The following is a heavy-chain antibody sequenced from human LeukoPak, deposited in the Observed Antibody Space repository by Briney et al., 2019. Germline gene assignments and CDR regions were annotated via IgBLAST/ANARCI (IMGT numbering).Heavy chain of an antibody. CDR3: GKAMDY. Sequence: AGGSLRLSCIASGFAFTSHWMHWVRKAPGKGLEWVANIKQDGSEKYYVDSVKGRFTISRDNAKNSLYLQMNSLRAEDTAVYYCGKAMDYWGQGTLVTVSS. CDR2: IKQDGSEK. CDR1: GFAFTSHW. J-gene: IGHJ4*02. V-gene: IGHV3-7*03.